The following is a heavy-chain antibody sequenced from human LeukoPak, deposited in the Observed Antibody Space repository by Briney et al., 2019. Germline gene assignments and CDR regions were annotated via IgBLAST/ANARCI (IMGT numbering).Heavy chain of an antibody. D-gene: IGHD2-21*01. CDR3: ARFKDCGGDCYIHGYWCFDL. CDR1: GGTFSSYA. V-gene: IGHV1-69*01. CDR2: IIPIFGTA. Sequence: SVKVSCKASGGTFSSYAISWVRQAPGQGLEWMGGIIPIFGTANYAQKFQGRVTITADESTSTAYMELSSLRSEDTAVYYCARFKDCGGDCYIHGYWCFDLWGRGTLVTVSS. J-gene: IGHJ2*01.